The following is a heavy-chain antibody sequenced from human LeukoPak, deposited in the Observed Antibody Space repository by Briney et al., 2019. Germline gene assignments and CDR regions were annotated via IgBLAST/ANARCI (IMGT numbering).Heavy chain of an antibody. CDR1: DYDISTGYY. CDR3: ARAMVRGVTKADY. J-gene: IGHJ4*02. D-gene: IGHD3-10*01. V-gene: IGHV4-38-2*02. Sequence: SETLSLTCTVSDYDISTGYYWGWIRQPPGKGLEWIGSIYHSGSTYYNPSLKSRVTISVDTSKNQFSLKLTSVTAADTAVYYCARAMVRGVTKADYWGQGTLVTVSS. CDR2: IYHSGST.